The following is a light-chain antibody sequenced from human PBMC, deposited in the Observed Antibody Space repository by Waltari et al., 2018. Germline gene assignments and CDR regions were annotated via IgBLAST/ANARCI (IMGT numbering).Light chain of an antibody. CDR3: CSYASGSTII. V-gene: IGLV2-23*01. CDR2: EGS. CDR1: SNDVGSYNL. Sequence: QSALNQPASVSGSPGQSITISCTGTSNDVGSYNLVSWYQRHPGKAPELLIYEGSKRPSGVSNRCSGSNAGYTACLTISGLQAEDEADYSCCSYASGSTIIFGGGTKLTVL. J-gene: IGLJ2*01.